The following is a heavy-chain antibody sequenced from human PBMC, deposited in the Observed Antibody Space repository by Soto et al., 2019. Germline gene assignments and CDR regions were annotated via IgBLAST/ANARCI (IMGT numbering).Heavy chain of an antibody. V-gene: IGHV4-31*03. CDR2: IYYSGST. CDR3: AREHDYVWGSYRARYFDY. CDR1: GGSISSGGYY. J-gene: IGHJ4*02. D-gene: IGHD3-16*02. Sequence: SETLSLTCTFSGGSISSGGYYWSWIRQHPGKGLEWIGYIYYSGSTYYNPSLKSRVTISVDTSKNQFSLKLSSVTAADTAVYYCAREHDYVWGSYRARYFDYWGQGTLVTVSS.